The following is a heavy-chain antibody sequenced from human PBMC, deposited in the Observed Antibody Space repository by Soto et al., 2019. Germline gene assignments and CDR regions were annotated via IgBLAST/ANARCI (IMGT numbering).Heavy chain of an antibody. CDR1: GGSISSGGYY. CDR3: ARWTTVTNNWFDP. CDR2: IYYSGST. J-gene: IGHJ5*02. Sequence: QVQLQESGPGLVKPSQTLSLTCTVSGGSISSGGYYWSWIRQHPGKGLEWIGYIYYSGSTYYNPSLKSRATISVDTSKNQFSLKLSSVTAADTAVYYCARWTTVTNNWFDPWGQGTLVTVSS. D-gene: IGHD4-4*01. V-gene: IGHV4-31*03.